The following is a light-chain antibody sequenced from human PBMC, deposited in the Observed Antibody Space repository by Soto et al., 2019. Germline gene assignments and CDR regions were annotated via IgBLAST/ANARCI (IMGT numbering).Light chain of an antibody. J-gene: IGLJ3*02. CDR1: SSNIGAGYD. CDR2: SNI. Sequence: QSVLTQPPSVSGAPGQTVTISCTGSSSNIGAGYDVHWYQQLPGTAPKLLIYSNINRPSGVPDRLSGSKSGTSASLAITGLQGEDEADYCCQSYDSSLSASVFGGGTQLTVL. CDR3: QSYDSSLSASV. V-gene: IGLV1-40*01.